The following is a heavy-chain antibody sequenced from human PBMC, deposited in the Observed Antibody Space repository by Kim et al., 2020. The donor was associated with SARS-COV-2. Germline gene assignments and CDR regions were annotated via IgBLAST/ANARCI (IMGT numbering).Heavy chain of an antibody. CDR3: ATAVGCTNGLCYTPYFYYALDV. J-gene: IGHJ6*02. Sequence: ASVKVSCKVSGHTLTELSINWVRQAPGKGLEWVGHFDPEHGETIYAQKFQGRVTMTEDTSTDTAYMELTSLRSEDTALYYCATAVGCTNGLCYTPYFYYALDVWGQGTTVTVSS. D-gene: IGHD2-8*01. CDR2: FDPEHGET. CDR1: GHTLTELS. V-gene: IGHV1-24*01.